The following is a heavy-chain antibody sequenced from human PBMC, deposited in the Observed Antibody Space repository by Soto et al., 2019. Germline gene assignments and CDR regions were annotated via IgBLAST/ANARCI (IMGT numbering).Heavy chain of an antibody. CDR3: ARSDGRF. CDR1: GGSFSGYY. J-gene: IGHJ4*02. CDR2: INHSGST. Sequence: TSETLSLTCAVYGGSFSGYYWSWIRQPPGKGLEWIGEINHSGSTNYNPSLKSRVTISVDTSKNQFSLKLSSVTAADTAVYYCARSDGRFWGQGTLVTSPQ. V-gene: IGHV4-34*01.